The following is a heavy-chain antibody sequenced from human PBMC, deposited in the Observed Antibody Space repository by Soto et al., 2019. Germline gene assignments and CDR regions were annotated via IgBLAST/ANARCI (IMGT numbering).Heavy chain of an antibody. Sequence: GGSLRLSCAASGFTFDDYAMHWVRQAPGQGLEWVSGISWNSGSIGYADSVKGRFTISRDNAKNSLYLQMNSLRAEDTALYYCAKDLELKQWLAPVVGMDVWGQGTTVTVSS. CDR1: GFTFDDYA. J-gene: IGHJ6*02. D-gene: IGHD6-19*01. CDR3: AKDLELKQWLAPVVGMDV. CDR2: ISWNSGSI. V-gene: IGHV3-9*01.